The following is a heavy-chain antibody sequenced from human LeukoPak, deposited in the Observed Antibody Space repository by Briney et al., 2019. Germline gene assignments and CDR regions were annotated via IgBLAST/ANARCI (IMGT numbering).Heavy chain of an antibody. V-gene: IGHV4-38-2*01. J-gene: IGHJ5*02. Sequence: SETLSLTCAVSGYSISSGYYWGWIRQPPGKGLEWIGSIYHSGSTYYNPSLKSRVTISVDTSKNQFSLKLSSVTAADTAVYYCASHYCSSTSCYNLNWFDPRGQGTLVTVSS. CDR3: ASHYCSSTSCYNLNWFDP. D-gene: IGHD2-2*02. CDR2: IYHSGST. CDR1: GYSISSGYY.